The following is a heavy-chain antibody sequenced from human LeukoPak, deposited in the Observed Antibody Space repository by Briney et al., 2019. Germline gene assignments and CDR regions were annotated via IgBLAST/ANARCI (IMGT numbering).Heavy chain of an antibody. CDR3: ARRATVYAFDI. D-gene: IGHD1-26*01. V-gene: IGHV4-61*01. CDR2: ISYSGST. Sequence: PSETLSLTCTVSGGSVSSDNYYWNWIRQPPGKGLEWIGYISYSGSTNYNPPLKSRVTISLDTSKNQFSLRLSAVTAADTAVYYCARRATVYAFDIWGQGTMVTVSS. CDR1: GGSVSSDNYY. J-gene: IGHJ3*02.